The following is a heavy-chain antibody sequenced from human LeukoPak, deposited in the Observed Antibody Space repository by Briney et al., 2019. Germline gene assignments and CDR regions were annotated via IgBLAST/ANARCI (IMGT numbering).Heavy chain of an antibody. CDR3: ARSRGYKDDSSGYFHFDF. CDR2: ISYSGST. D-gene: IGHD3-22*01. CDR1: GGSISSYY. J-gene: IGHJ4*02. V-gene: IGHV4-59*01. Sequence: SESLSLTCTVSGGSISSYYWSWIRQPPGKGLEWIGYISYSGSTNLNPSLKNPVTISVAPSKNQLSMKPSSVTGAGPAVYYCARSRGYKDDSSGYFHFDFWGQETRVTVSS.